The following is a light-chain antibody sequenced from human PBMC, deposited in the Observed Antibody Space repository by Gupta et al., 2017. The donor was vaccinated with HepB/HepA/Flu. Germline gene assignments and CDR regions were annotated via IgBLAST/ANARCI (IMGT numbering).Light chain of an antibody. CDR2: DVS. CDR3: SSYKTSSPINVV. J-gene: IGLJ2*01. Sequence: QSALTQPASVSGSPGQSITISCTGTSTDIGTYNYVSWYHHHPGKAPKLVIYDVSNRPSGVSNRFSGSKSGNTAALTISGLQAEDEGDYYCSSYKTSSPINVVFGGGTRLTVL. CDR1: STDIGTYNY. V-gene: IGLV2-14*03.